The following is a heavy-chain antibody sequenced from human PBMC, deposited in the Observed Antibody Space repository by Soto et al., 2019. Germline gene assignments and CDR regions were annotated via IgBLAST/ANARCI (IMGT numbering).Heavy chain of an antibody. V-gene: IGHV1-24*01. D-gene: IGHD3-3*01. CDR2: FDPEDGET. CDR1: GYTLTELS. CDR3: ETRIFPPRRGWYVS. Sequence: EASVKVSCKVSGYTLTELSMHWVRQAPGKGLEWMGGFDPEDGETIYAQKFQGRVTMTEETSTDTAYMELSSLRSDDTAVYYCETRIFPPRRGWYVSWGQGTLVTVSS. J-gene: IGHJ5*01.